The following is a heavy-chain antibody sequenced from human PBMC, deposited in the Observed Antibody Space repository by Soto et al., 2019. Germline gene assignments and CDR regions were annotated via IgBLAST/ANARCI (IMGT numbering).Heavy chain of an antibody. D-gene: IGHD2-15*01. CDR2: IYYSGST. V-gene: IGHV4-59*08. CDR1: GGSISSYY. CDR3: ARQGYCSGGSCWDTIYYFDY. J-gene: IGHJ4*02. Sequence: SETLSLTCTVSGGSISSYYWSWIRQPPGKGLEWIGYIYYSGSTNYNPSPKSRVTISVDTSKSQFSLKLSSVTAADTAVYYCARQGYCSGGSCWDTIYYFDYWGQGTLVTVSS.